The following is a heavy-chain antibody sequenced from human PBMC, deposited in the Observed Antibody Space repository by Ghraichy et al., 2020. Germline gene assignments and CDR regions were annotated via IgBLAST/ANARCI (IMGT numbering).Heavy chain of an antibody. J-gene: IGHJ4*02. CDR1: GGSFSGYY. CDR2: INHSGST. CDR3: ARGGLGVTTRLDY. Sequence: SETLSLTCAVYGGSFSGYYWSWIRQPPGKRLEWIGEINHSGSTNYNPSLKSRVTISVDTSKNQFSLKLSSVTAADTAVYYCARGGLGVTTRLDYWGQGTLVTVSS. D-gene: IGHD4-17*01. V-gene: IGHV4-34*01.